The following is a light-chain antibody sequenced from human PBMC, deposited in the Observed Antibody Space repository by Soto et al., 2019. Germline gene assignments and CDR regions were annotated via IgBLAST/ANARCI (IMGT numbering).Light chain of an antibody. Sequence: EVVLTQSPGTLSLSPGERATLSCRASQSVRNNYLAWYQQKPGQSPKLLIFGSSDRATGIPDRFSGSGSGTDFTLTISRLEPEDFAVYYCLQYGSSPPYTFGQGTILEIK. V-gene: IGKV3-20*01. CDR1: QSVRNNY. J-gene: IGKJ2*01. CDR2: GSS. CDR3: LQYGSSPPYT.